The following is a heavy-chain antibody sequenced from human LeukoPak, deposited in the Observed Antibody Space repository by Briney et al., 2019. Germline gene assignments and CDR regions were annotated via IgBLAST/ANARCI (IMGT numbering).Heavy chain of an antibody. Sequence: GGSLRLSCAASGFTFTTYSMNWVRQAPGKGLEWVSSISSSSTYIYYADSVKGRFTISRDNAKNSLYLQMNSLRAEDTAVYYCARNTPHTMVRGVPSNFYDYWGQGTLVTVSS. D-gene: IGHD3-10*01. V-gene: IGHV3-21*04. CDR2: ISSSSTYI. CDR3: ARNTPHTMVRGVPSNFYDY. J-gene: IGHJ4*02. CDR1: GFTFTTYS.